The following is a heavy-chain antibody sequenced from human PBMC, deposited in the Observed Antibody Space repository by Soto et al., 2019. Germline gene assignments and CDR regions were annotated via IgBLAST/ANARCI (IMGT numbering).Heavy chain of an antibody. CDR2: ISGSDGKT. J-gene: IGHJ4*02. CDR1: GFSFGSYA. Sequence: FAASGFSFGSYALSWVRQAPGKGLEWVSTISGSDGKTFYADSVKGRFSISRDTSQSTLYLQMNSLRADDTAMYYCARWSYLDYWGQGTRVTVSS. CDR3: ARWSYLDY. V-gene: IGHV3-23*01. D-gene: IGHD3-3*01.